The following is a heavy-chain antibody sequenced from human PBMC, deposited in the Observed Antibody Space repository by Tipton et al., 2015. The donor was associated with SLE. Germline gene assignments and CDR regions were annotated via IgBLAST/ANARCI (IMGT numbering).Heavy chain of an antibody. J-gene: IGHJ4*02. V-gene: IGHV4-4*02. D-gene: IGHD3-22*01. CDR1: GGSISSTNW. CDR2: IYHSGST. CDR3: ARANYYDSSATFDY. Sequence: PSLTCAVSGGSISSTNWWSWVRQPPGKGLEWIGEIYHSGSTNYNPSLKSRVTISVDKSKNQFSLKLSSVTAADTAVYYCARANYYDSSATFDYWGQGTLATVSS.